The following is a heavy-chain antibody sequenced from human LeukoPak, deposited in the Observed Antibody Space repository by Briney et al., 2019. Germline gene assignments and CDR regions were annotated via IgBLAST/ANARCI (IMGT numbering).Heavy chain of an antibody. D-gene: IGHD3-22*01. CDR1: GFTFSDYW. V-gene: IGHV3-7*05. Sequence: PGGSLRLSCAASGFTFSDYWMSWVRQAPGKGLEWVANIQQDGSKTYYVDSVKGRFTISRDNAKNSLHLQMSTLRAEDTAIYYCARRRYYDGSAYRDPDYWGQGTLVTVSS. J-gene: IGHJ4*02. CDR2: IQQDGSKT. CDR3: ARRRYYDGSAYRDPDY.